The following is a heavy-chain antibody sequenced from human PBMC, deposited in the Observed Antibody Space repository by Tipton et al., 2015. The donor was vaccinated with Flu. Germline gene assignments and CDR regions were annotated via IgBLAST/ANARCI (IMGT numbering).Heavy chain of an antibody. CDR2: IVRSGINT. J-gene: IGHJ4*02. CDR1: GFTFSSYW. CDR3: ARAIAGADSL. D-gene: IGHD1-26*01. Sequence: SLRLSCAVSGFTFSSYWMSWVRQAPGKGLEWVSSIVRSGINTYYADSVKGRFTISRDNAKNSLYLQMNSLRAEDTAVYYCARAIAGADSLWGQGTLVTVSS. V-gene: IGHV3-48*03.